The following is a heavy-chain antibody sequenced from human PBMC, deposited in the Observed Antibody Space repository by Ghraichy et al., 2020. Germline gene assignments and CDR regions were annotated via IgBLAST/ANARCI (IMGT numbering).Heavy chain of an antibody. CDR3: ARLSANCSGGSCIPFDY. D-gene: IGHD2-15*01. CDR1: GGSFSGYY. Sequence: SETLSLTCAVYGGSFSGYYWSWIRQPPGKGLEWIGEINHSGSTNYNPSLKSRVTISVDTSKNQFSLKLSSVTAADTAVYYCARLSANCSGGSCIPFDYWGQGTLVTVSS. CDR2: INHSGST. V-gene: IGHV4-34*01. J-gene: IGHJ4*02.